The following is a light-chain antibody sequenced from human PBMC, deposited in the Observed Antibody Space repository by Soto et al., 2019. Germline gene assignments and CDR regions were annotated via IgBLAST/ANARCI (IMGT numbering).Light chain of an antibody. V-gene: IGLV2-14*01. CDR1: SSDVGGYNY. CDR2: EVT. CDR3: SSHTSRSPIAA. J-gene: IGLJ2*01. Sequence: QSVLTQPASVSGSPGQSITISCTGTSSDVGGYNYVSWYQHHPGKAPKLMIYEVTKRPSGVSYRFSGSKSGSTASLTISGLQAEDEADYYCSSHTSRSPIAAFGGGPKLTV.